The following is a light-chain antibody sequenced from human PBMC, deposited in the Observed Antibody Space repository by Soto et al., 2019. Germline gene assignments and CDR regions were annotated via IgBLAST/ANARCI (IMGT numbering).Light chain of an antibody. Sequence: DLTQPASLYGAPRRSITISCTGPSSDNDAYDYVSWFQQHPGKAPKLMIYEVSNRPSGVSNRFSGSKSGNTASLTISGLQAEDEADYYCSSYSSRSTLYVFGTGTKVTV. CDR2: EVS. J-gene: IGLJ1*01. CDR3: SSYSSRSTLYV. CDR1: SSDNDAYDY. V-gene: IGLV2-14*01.